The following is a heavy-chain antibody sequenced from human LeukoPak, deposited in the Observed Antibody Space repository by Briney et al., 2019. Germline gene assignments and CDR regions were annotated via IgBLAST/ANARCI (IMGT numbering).Heavy chain of an antibody. Sequence: SETLSLTCAVYGGSFSGYYWSWIRQPPGKGLEWIGEINHSGSTNYNPSLKSRVTISVDTSKNQFSLKLSSVAAADTAVYYCARYCSSTSCYKALHFDYWGQGTLVTVSS. D-gene: IGHD2-2*02. CDR3: ARYCSSTSCYKALHFDY. CDR2: INHSGST. CDR1: GGSFSGYY. J-gene: IGHJ4*02. V-gene: IGHV4-34*01.